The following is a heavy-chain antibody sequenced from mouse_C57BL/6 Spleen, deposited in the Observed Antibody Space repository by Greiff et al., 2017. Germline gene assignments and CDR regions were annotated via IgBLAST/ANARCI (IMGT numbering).Heavy chain of an antibody. CDR3: ARDSNYDAMDY. CDR2: IYPGSGST. CDR1: GYTFTSYW. Sequence: QVQLQQSGAELVKPGASVKMSCTASGYTFTSYWITWVKQRPGQGLEWIGDIYPGSGSTNYNEKFKSKATLTVDTSSSTAYMQLSSLTSEDSAVYYCARDSNYDAMDYWGQGTSGTVSS. D-gene: IGHD2-5*01. V-gene: IGHV1-55*01. J-gene: IGHJ4*01.